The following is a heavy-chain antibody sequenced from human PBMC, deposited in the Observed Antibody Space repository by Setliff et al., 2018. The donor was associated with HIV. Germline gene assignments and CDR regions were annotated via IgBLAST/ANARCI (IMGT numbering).Heavy chain of an antibody. D-gene: IGHD3-16*02. V-gene: IGHV1-3*01. CDR3: ARDGAYVWGTYRYQGFDH. Sequence: EASVKVSCKASGYAFTSYAMHWVRQAPGQRLEWMGWINAGSGDTKYSQKFQGRVSITRDTSASTVYMELSRLRSEDTAVYYCARDGAYVWGTYRYQGFDHWGQGTLVTVSS. CDR2: INAGSGDT. J-gene: IGHJ4*02. CDR1: GYAFTSYA.